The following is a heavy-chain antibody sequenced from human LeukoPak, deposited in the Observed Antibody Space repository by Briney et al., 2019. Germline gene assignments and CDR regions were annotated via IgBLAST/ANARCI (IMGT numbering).Heavy chain of an antibody. D-gene: IGHD6-19*01. CDR2: IHTSGST. CDR3: AGRGLSTGWTFDC. V-gene: IGHV4-4*07. Sequence: SETLSLTCSVSGGSISTYYWSWIRQPAGKGLEWIAQIHTSGSTNFNPSLKSRVSISMDTPNNQFSLMISSVTAADTAIYYCAGRGLSTGWTFDCWGHGTLVTVSS. CDR1: GGSISTYY. J-gene: IGHJ4*01.